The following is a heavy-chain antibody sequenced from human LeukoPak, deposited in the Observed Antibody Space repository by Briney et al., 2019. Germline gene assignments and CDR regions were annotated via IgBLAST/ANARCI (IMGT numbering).Heavy chain of an antibody. CDR2: ISSSGSTI. J-gene: IGHJ4*02. CDR1: RFTFSSYE. CDR3: ARVDTLGSS. D-gene: IGHD6-13*01. Sequence: PGGSLRLSCAASRFTFSSYEMNWVRQAPGKGLEWVSYISSSGSTIYYADSVKGRFTISRDNAKNSLYLQMNSLRAEDTAVYYCARVDTLGSSWGQGTLVTVSS. V-gene: IGHV3-48*03.